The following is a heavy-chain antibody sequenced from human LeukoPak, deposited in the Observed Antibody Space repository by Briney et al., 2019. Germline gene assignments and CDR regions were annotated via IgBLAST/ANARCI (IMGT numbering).Heavy chain of an antibody. V-gene: IGHV1-8*03. J-gene: IGHJ5*02. CDR1: GYPFSNYD. Sequence: ASVNVSCKASGYPFSNYDINWVRQAPGQGLEWMGWMNPNSGNTDYAQKFQGRVTITRNTSISTAYMELSSLRSEDTAVYYCARGRATVTTHWVDPWGQGTLVTVSS. CDR3: ARGRATVTTHWVDP. D-gene: IGHD4-11*01. CDR2: MNPNSGNT.